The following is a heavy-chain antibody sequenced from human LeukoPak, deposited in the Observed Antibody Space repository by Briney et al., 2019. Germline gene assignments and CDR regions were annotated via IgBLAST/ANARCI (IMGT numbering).Heavy chain of an antibody. D-gene: IGHD1-1*01. CDR2: IYAGGST. V-gene: IGHV3-66*02. CDR3: ARYDNIQGYMDV. Sequence: GGPLRLSCAGSGFTVSNNYVNWVRQAPGKGLEWVSIIYAGGSTVLTDSVKGRFTMFRDDSKNTLYLQMNNVRAEDTAVYYCARYDNIQGYMDVWGTGTTVTVFS. CDR1: GFTVSNNY. J-gene: IGHJ6*03.